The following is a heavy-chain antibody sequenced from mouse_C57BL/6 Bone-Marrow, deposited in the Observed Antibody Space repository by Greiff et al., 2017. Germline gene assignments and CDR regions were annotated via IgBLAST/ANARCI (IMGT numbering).Heavy chain of an antibody. D-gene: IGHD2-1*01. CDR2: IWSGGST. V-gene: IGHV2-2*01. J-gene: IGHJ3*01. CDR3: ARIYGTPFAY. CDR1: GFSLTSYG. Sequence: QVQLKESGPGLVQPSQSLSITCTVSGFSLTSYGVHWVRQSPGKGLEWLGVIWSGGSTDYNAAFISRLSISKDNSKSQVFFKMNSLQADDTAIYYCARIYGTPFAYWGQGTLVTVSA.